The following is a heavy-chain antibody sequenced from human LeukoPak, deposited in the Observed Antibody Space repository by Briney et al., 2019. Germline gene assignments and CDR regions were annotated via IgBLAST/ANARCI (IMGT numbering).Heavy chain of an antibody. V-gene: IGHV3-48*04. CDR3: AKDISVAGSYFDY. D-gene: IGHD6-19*01. CDR1: GFTFSSYS. Sequence: GGSLRLSCAASGFTFSSYSMNWVRQAPGMGLEWLSYISSHSSTIYYADSVKGRITISRDNAKNSLYLQMNSLRAEDTALYYCAKDISVAGSYFDYWGQGTLVTVSS. J-gene: IGHJ4*02. CDR2: ISSHSSTI.